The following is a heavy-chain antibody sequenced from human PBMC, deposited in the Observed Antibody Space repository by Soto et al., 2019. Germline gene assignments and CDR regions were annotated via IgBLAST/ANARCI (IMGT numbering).Heavy chain of an antibody. CDR1: GFTLSSYG. J-gene: IGHJ4*02. V-gene: IGHV3-30*18. CDR2: MSYDGNKK. D-gene: IGHD5-18*01. Sequence: GGSLRLSCAVSGFTLSSYGIHWVRQAPGKGLEWVAFMSYDGNKKSYADSVKGRFTISRDNSKNTLYLEMDSLRAEDTAMYYCAKGLSVIQEWIIDGHWGQGTQVTVSS. CDR3: AKGLSVIQEWIIDGH.